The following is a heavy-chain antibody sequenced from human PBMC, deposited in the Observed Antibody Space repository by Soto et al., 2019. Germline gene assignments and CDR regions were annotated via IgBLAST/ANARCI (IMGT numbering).Heavy chain of an antibody. Sequence: ASVKVSCKASGYTFTGYYMHWVRQAPGQGLEWRGWINPNSGGTNYAQKFQGRVTMTRDTSISTASMELSRLRSDDTAVYYCAREESRFLEWLTGYYYYGMEVWGQGTTVTVSS. J-gene: IGHJ6*02. CDR1: GYTFTGYY. V-gene: IGHV1-2*02. CDR3: AREESRFLEWLTGYYYYGMEV. CDR2: INPNSGGT. D-gene: IGHD3-3*01.